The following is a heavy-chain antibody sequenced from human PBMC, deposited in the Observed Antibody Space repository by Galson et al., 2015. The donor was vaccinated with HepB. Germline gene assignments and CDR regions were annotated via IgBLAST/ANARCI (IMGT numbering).Heavy chain of an antibody. CDR3: ATGGGYGSD. J-gene: IGHJ4*02. V-gene: IGHV1-69*13. Sequence: SVKVSCKASGGTFNTYPLSWVRQAPGQGLEWMGVITPIFTEVNYAQKFQDRVTITADESTTTAYMALRSLKSEETAIYYCATGGGYGSDWGQGTLVIVSS. D-gene: IGHD2-15*01. CDR2: ITPIFTEV. CDR1: GGTFNTYP.